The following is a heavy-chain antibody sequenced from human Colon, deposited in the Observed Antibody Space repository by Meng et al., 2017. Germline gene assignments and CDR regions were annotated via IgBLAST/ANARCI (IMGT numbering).Heavy chain of an antibody. Sequence: VRVGEFGGDVVQPGGSLRLSCVVSGFTLKNNYIHWVRQDPVRGLEWVAILYSGRITYYADSVKGRFTISRDDSKNTVHLQMNSLTVDDTALYYCATESFAAWGQGTLVTVSS. D-gene: IGHD3-16*02. CDR3: ATESFAA. CDR1: GFTLKNNY. CDR2: LYSGRIT. J-gene: IGHJ5*02. V-gene: IGHV3-66*02.